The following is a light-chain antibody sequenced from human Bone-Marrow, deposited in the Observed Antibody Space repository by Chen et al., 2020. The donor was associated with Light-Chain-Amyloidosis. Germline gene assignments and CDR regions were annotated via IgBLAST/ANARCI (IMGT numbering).Light chain of an antibody. J-gene: IGKJ4*01. Sequence: EIVLTQSPGTLSLSPGEGANLSFRASQSISSNYLTWYQQKFGQAPRILIYGSSSRATGIPDRFTGSGSGTDFTLTINRLEPEDFAMYYCQQYGTSPLTFGGGTKVEIK. V-gene: IGKV3-20*01. CDR1: QSISSNY. CDR3: QQYGTSPLT. CDR2: GSS.